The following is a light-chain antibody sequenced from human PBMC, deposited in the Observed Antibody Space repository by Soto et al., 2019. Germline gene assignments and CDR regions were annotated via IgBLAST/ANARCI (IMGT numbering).Light chain of an antibody. Sequence: IVLTHSPATLSFSPGERDTLSVRSSQRVSIYLAWYQQKPGQAPRLLIYDAFNRATGIPARFSGSGSGTDFTLTISSLEPEDFSIYYCQQRYNWPITFGQGTRLEIK. CDR3: QQRYNWPIT. J-gene: IGKJ5*01. V-gene: IGKV3-11*01. CDR2: DAF. CDR1: QRVSIY.